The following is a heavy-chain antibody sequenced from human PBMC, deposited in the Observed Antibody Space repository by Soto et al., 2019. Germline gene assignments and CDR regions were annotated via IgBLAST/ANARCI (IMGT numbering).Heavy chain of an antibody. CDR3: ARRGSGSYYDY. V-gene: IGHV3-23*01. D-gene: IGHD1-26*01. J-gene: IGHJ4*02. CDR1: GFTFSSYA. Sequence: EVQLLESGGGLVQPGGSLRLSCAASGFTFSSYAMRWVRQAPGKGLEWVSAISGSGGSTYYADSVKGRFTISRDNSKNTLYLQTNSLRAEDTAVYYCARRGSGSYYDYWGQGTLVIVSS. CDR2: ISGSGGST.